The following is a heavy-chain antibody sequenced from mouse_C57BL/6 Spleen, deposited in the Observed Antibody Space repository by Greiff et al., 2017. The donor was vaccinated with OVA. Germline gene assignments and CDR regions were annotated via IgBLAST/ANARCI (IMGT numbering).Heavy chain of an antibody. D-gene: IGHD1-1*01. V-gene: IGHV1-52*01. Sequence: VQLQQPGAELVRPWSSVKLSCKASGYTFTSYWMHWVKQRPIQGLEWIGNIDPSDSETHYNQKFKDKATLTVDKSSSTAYMQLSSLTSEDSAVYYCAREFITTVVDYWGQGTTLTVSS. CDR3: AREFITTVVDY. CDR2: IDPSDSET. J-gene: IGHJ2*01. CDR1: GYTFTSYW.